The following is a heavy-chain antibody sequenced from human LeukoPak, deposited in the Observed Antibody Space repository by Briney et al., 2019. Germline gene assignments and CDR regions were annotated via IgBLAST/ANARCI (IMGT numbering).Heavy chain of an antibody. D-gene: IGHD3-10*01. Sequence: SQTLSLTCAVSGGSISSRGYYWGWIRQPPGKGLEWIGSMYYSGSTYYNPSLKSRVTISVDTSKNQLSLKLSPVTAADTAVYYCARDLSDYYGSGSYRPIDAFDIWGQGTMVTVSS. V-gene: IGHV4-39*02. CDR1: GGSISSRGYY. J-gene: IGHJ3*02. CDR2: MYYSGST. CDR3: ARDLSDYYGSGSYRPIDAFDI.